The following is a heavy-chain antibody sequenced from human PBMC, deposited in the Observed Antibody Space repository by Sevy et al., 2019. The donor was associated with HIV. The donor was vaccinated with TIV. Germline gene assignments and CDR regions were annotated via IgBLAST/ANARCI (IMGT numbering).Heavy chain of an antibody. V-gene: IGHV3-53*01. CDR2: IFSGGST. J-gene: IGHJ6*02. Sequence: GGSLRLSCAVSGFTVSSNYMTWVRQAPGKGLECVSVIFSGGSTYYADSVKGRFTISRDNSRNTLSLQMNSLRAEDTAVYYCARGMILEGSWCGMDVWGQGTTVTV. D-gene: IGHD3-3*01. CDR3: ARGMILEGSWCGMDV. CDR1: GFTVSSNY.